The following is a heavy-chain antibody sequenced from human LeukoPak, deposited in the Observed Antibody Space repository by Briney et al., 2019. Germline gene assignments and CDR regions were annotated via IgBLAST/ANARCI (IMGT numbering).Heavy chain of an antibody. CDR1: GGSISDNY. V-gene: IGHV4-59*12. CDR2: AYSSGHT. J-gene: IGHJ4*02. CDR3: ARAYSSGWYRGNPFDY. D-gene: IGHD6-19*01. Sequence: ASETLSLTCTVSGGSISDNYWSWIRQPPGKGLEWMGYAYSSGHTIYNSSLKSRVAMSLDTSKSQFSLRLSTVTAADTAVYYCARAYSSGWYRGNPFDYWGQGTLVTVSS.